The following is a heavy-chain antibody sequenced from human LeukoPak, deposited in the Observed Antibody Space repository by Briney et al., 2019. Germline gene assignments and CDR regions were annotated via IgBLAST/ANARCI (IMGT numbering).Heavy chain of an antibody. J-gene: IGHJ4*02. D-gene: IGHD1-20*01. CDR3: AAAYNWNAGSFDY. CDR2: ISSSGSSM. CDR1: GFTFDDYG. V-gene: IGHV3-11*04. Sequence: GGSLRLSCAASGFTFDDYGMSWVRQAPGKGLERVSYISSSGSSMYYADSVKGRFTISRDNSKNSLYLQMNSLRAEDTAVYYCAAAYNWNAGSFDYWGQGTLVTVSS.